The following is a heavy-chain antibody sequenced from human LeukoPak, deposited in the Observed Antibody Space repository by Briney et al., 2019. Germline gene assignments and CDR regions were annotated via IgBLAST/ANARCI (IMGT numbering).Heavy chain of an antibody. CDR1: GFTFSTYS. CDR3: AKLKQWQPQRYFFEY. CDR2: FSGTSST. J-gene: IGHJ4*02. V-gene: IGHV3-23*01. D-gene: IGHD6-19*01. Sequence: HPGGSLRLSCAASGFTFSTYSMNWVRQAPGKGLEWVSTFSGTSSTSYADAVKGRVTISRDNSKSTLYLQLNSLRAEDTAVYYCAKLKQWQPQRYFFEYWGQGALVTVAS.